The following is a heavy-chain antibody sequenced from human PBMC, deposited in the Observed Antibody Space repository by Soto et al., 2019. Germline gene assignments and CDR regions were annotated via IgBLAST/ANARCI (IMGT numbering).Heavy chain of an antibody. J-gene: IGHJ4*02. D-gene: IGHD6-13*01. CDR3: ARGTSWQLPFDY. V-gene: IGHV4-59*01. CDR1: SDSISSYY. CDR2: ISYSGST. Sequence: PSETLSLTCTVSSDSISSYYWSWIRQPPGKRLEWIGYISYSGSTDYNPSLKSRVTISGDTSKNQFSLKVSSVTAADTAVYYCARGTSWQLPFDYWGQGILVTVSS.